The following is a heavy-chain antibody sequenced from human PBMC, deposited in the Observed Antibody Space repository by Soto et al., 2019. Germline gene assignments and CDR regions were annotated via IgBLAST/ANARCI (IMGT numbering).Heavy chain of an antibody. D-gene: IGHD6-19*01. Sequence: GGSLRLSCAASGFTFSSYSMNWVRQAPGKGLEWVSYISSSSSTIYYADSVKGRFTISRDNAKNSLYLQMNSLRDEDTAVYYCARESHLLDSSGWYSDAFDIWGQGTMVTVSS. CDR2: ISSSSSTI. J-gene: IGHJ3*02. CDR1: GFTFSSYS. V-gene: IGHV3-48*02. CDR3: ARESHLLDSSGWYSDAFDI.